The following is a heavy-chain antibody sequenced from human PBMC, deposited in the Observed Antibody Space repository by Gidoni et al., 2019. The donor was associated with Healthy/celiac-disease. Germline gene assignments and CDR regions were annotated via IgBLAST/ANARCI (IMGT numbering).Heavy chain of an antibody. CDR1: GGTFSRYA. V-gene: IGHV1-69*01. CDR2: IIPIFGTA. Sequence: QVHLVQSGAEVKKPASSVKVSCKAAGGTFSRYAISWVRQAPGQWLEWMGGIIPIFGTANYAQKFQGRVTITADESTSTAYMELSSLRSEDTAVYYCAAPGIAAAGISGDWYFDLWGRGTLVTVSS. CDR3: AAPGIAAAGISGDWYFDL. J-gene: IGHJ2*01. D-gene: IGHD6-13*01.